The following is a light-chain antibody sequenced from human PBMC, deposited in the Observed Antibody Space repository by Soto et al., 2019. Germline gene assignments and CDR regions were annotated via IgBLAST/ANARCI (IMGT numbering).Light chain of an antibody. CDR3: SSFTATSTYV. CDR1: SSDVGGCTC. J-gene: IGLJ1*01. Sequence: QSALTQPASVSGSPGQSITISCTGTSSDVGGCTCVSWYQQHPGKAPKLMIYEVNNRPSGVSNRCSGSKSGNTASLTISGLQAEDEADYYCSSFTATSTYVFGPGTKVTVL. V-gene: IGLV2-14*01. CDR2: EVN.